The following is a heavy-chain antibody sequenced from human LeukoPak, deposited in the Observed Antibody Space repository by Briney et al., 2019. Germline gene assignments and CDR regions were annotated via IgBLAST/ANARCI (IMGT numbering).Heavy chain of an antibody. CDR2: IYYSGST. D-gene: IGHD2-15*01. J-gene: IGHJ4*02. V-gene: IGHV4-59*01. Sequence: PSETLSLTCTVSGGSISSYYWSWIRQPPGKGLEWIGYIYYSGSTNYNPSLKSRVTISVDTSKNQFSLKLSSVTAADTAVSYCARDGDDGSWYFDYWGQGTLVTVSS. CDR1: GGSISSYY. CDR3: ARDGDDGSWYFDY.